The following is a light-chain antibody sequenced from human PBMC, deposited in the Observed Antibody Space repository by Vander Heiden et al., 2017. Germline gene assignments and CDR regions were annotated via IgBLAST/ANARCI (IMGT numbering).Light chain of an antibody. J-gene: IGLJ3*02. Sequence: QSVLTQPPSVSEAPRQRVTISCSGSSSNIGNNAVNWYQQLPGKAHKLRSEEDDLLPSGVSDRFSGSKSGTSASLAISGLQSEDEADYYWAAWDDSLNGNGVFGGGTKLTVL. CDR3: AAWDDSLNGNGV. V-gene: IGLV1-36*01. CDR2: EDD. CDR1: SSNIGNNA.